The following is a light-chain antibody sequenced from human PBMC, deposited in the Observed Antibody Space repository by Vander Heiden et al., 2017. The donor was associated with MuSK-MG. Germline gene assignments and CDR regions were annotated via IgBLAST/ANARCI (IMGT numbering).Light chain of an antibody. V-gene: IGLV2-11*01. CDR1: SSDVGGYNY. J-gene: IGLJ1*01. Sequence: QSALTQPRSVSVSPGPSVTISCTGTSSDVGGYNYVSWYQQHPGKAPKLMMYDVSKRPSGVADRFSGSKSGNTASLTISGLQAEDEADYYCCSYAGSYTFYVFGTGTKVTVL. CDR2: DVS. CDR3: CSYAGSYTFYV.